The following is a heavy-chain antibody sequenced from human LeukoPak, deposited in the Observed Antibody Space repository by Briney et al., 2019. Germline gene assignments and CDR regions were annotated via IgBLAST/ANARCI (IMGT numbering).Heavy chain of an antibody. J-gene: IGHJ3*02. V-gene: IGHV3-23*01. Sequence: GGSLRLSCAASGFTFSSYAMSWVCQAPGKGLEWVSAISGSGGSTYYADSVKGRFTISRDNSKNTLYLLMNGLRAEDTAVYYCAKVGRYSYAHDAFDIWGQGTMVTVSS. CDR2: ISGSGGST. CDR1: GFTFSSYA. D-gene: IGHD5-18*01. CDR3: AKVGRYSYAHDAFDI.